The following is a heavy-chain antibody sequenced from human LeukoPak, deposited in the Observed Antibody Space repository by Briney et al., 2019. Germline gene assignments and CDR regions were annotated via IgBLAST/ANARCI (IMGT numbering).Heavy chain of an antibody. V-gene: IGHV4-34*01. D-gene: IGHD3-22*01. CDR1: GGSFSGYY. Sequence: SETLSLTCAVYGGSFSGYYWSWIRQPPGKGLEWIGEINHSGSTNYNPSLKSRVTISVDTSENQFSLKLSSVTAADTAVYYCARPYDSSGYPYFDYWGQGTLVTVSS. J-gene: IGHJ4*02. CDR3: ARPYDSSGYPYFDY. CDR2: INHSGST.